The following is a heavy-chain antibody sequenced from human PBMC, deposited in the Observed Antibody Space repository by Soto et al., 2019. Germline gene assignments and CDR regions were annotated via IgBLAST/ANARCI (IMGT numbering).Heavy chain of an antibody. Sequence: SVKVACKASGGTVSIYVIAGVRQAPGQGLEWMGGIIPIFGTANYAQKFQGRVTITADESTSTAYMELSSLRSEDTAVYYCARDRHYDSSGHAGFDPWGQGTLVTVSS. D-gene: IGHD3-22*01. V-gene: IGHV1-69*13. J-gene: IGHJ5*02. CDR1: GGTVSIYV. CDR3: ARDRHYDSSGHAGFDP. CDR2: IIPIFGTA.